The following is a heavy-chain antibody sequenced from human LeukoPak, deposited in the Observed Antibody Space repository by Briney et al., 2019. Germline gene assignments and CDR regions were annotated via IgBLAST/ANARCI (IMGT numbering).Heavy chain of an antibody. CDR1: GFTLGDYG. J-gene: IGHJ4*02. CDR3: TRYCSGGSCYSGY. V-gene: IGHV3-49*04. Sequence: GGSLRLSCTASGFTLGDYGMSWVRRAPGKGLEWVGFIRSKAYGGTTEYAASVKGRFTISRDDSKSIAYLQMNSLKTEDTAVYYCTRYCSGGSCYSGYWGQGTLVTVSS. D-gene: IGHD2-15*01. CDR2: IRSKAYGGTT.